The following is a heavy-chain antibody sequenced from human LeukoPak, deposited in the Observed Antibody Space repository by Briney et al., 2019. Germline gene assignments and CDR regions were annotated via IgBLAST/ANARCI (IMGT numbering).Heavy chain of an antibody. CDR1: GFSFSRYS. CDR2: ISSDGSTI. J-gene: IGHJ5*02. D-gene: IGHD4-17*01. Sequence: GGSLRLSCTASGFSFSRYSMNWVRQAPGKGLEWISYISSDGSTIYYADSVKGRFTISRDNAKNSLYLQMNSLRAEDTAVYYCARDQTVSYGDYLGWFDPWGQGTLVTVSS. CDR3: ARDQTVSYGDYLGWFDP. V-gene: IGHV3-48*04.